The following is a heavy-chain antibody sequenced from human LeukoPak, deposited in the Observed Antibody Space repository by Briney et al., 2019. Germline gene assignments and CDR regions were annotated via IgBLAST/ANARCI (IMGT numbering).Heavy chain of an antibody. CDR2: IYYNGST. D-gene: IGHD3-3*01. Sequence: SETLSLTCSVSGGSISSYYWSWTRQPPGKGLEWIGYIYYNGSTIYNPSLKSRVTISVDTSKNQFSLKLSSVTAADTAVYYCARDFRGGYDFWSGYYTPYYFDYWGQGTLVTVSS. CDR3: ARDFRGGYDFWSGYYTPYYFDY. J-gene: IGHJ4*02. V-gene: IGHV4-59*12. CDR1: GGSISSYY.